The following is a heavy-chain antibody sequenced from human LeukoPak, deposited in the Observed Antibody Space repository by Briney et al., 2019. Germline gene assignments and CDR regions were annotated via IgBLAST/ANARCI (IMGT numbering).Heavy chain of an antibody. D-gene: IGHD6-19*01. Sequence: PGGSLRLSCAASGFTFSSFGMHWVRQAPGKGLEWVAFISYDGSNKYHADSVKGRFTIPRDNSKNTLYLQMNSLRAEDTAVYYCAKDRAQWLVGLFDYWGQGTLVTVSS. J-gene: IGHJ4*02. CDR2: ISYDGSNK. CDR1: GFTFSSFG. CDR3: AKDRAQWLVGLFDY. V-gene: IGHV3-30*18.